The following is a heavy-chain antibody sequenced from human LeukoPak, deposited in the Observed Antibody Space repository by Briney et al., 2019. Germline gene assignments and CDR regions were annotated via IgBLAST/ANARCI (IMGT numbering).Heavy chain of an antibody. Sequence: PGRSLRLSCAASGFTFSSYGMHWVRQAPGKGLEWVAVISYDGSNKYYADSVKGRFTISRGNSKNTLYLQMNSLRAEDTAVYYCAKASGSGSYLADYYFDYWGQGTLVTVSS. CDR2: ISYDGSNK. V-gene: IGHV3-30*18. CDR3: AKASGSGSYLADYYFDY. D-gene: IGHD1-26*01. J-gene: IGHJ4*02. CDR1: GFTFSSYG.